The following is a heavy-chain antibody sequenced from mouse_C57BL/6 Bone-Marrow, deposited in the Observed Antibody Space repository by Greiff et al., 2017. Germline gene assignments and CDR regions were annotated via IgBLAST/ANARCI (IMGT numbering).Heavy chain of an antibody. CDR1: GFTFSDAW. V-gene: IGHV6-6*01. CDR2: IRNKANNHAT. CDR3: AGWERVRFAY. Sequence: EVKLVESGGGLVQPGGSMKLSCAASGFTFSDAWMDWVRQSPEKGLEWVALIRNKANNHATYYAESVKGRFTISRDDSKSSVYLQMISLRPEDTGIYYCAGWERVRFAYWGHGARVTVCA. D-gene: IGHD3-1*01. J-gene: IGHJ3*01.